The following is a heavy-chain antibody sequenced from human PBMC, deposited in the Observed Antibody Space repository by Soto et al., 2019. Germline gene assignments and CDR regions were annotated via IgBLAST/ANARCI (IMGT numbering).Heavy chain of an antibody. D-gene: IGHD2-2*01. CDR3: ARSREGLVVVVPAAINGFDY. CDR2: INSDGSST. V-gene: IGHV3-74*01. Sequence: EVQLVESGGRLVQPGGSLRLSCAASGFTFSSYWMHWVRQAPGKGLVWVSRINSDGSSTSYADSVKGRFTISRDNAKNTLYMQMNSLRAEDTAVYYCARSREGLVVVVPAAINGFDYWGQGTLVTVSS. CDR1: GFTFSSYW. J-gene: IGHJ4*02.